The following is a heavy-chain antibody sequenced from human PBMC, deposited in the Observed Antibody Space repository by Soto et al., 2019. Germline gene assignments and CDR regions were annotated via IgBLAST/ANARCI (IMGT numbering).Heavy chain of an antibody. Sequence: ASVKVSCKASGHTFTSYDIHWVRQATGQGLEWMGWMNPNNGNTGYAQKFQGRVTMTRDTSISTAYMEVSGLRYEDTAVYYCARGVRYGFGYFDYWGQGTLVTVSS. CDR2: MNPNNGNT. CDR1: GHTFTSYD. V-gene: IGHV1-8*01. J-gene: IGHJ4*02. CDR3: ARGVRYGFGYFDY. D-gene: IGHD3-10*01.